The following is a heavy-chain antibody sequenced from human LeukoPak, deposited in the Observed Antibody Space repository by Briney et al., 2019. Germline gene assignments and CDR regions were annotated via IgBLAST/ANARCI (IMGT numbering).Heavy chain of an antibody. CDR3: ASLNSGSYHFDY. V-gene: IGHV1-2*06. CDR2: INPNSGGT. J-gene: IGHJ4*02. Sequence: GASVKVSCKASGYTFTGYYMHWVRQAPGQGLEWMGRINPNSGGTNYAQKFQGRVTTTRDTSISTAYMELSRVRSDDTAVYYCASLNSGSYHFDYWGQGTLVTVSS. CDR1: GYTFTGYY. D-gene: IGHD3-10*01.